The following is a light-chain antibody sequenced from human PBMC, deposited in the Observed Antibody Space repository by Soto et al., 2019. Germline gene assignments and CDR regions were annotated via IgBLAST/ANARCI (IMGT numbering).Light chain of an antibody. CDR1: SSDVGFYNY. J-gene: IGLJ2*01. Sequence: QSALTQPASVSGSPGQSITISCTGTSSDVGFYNYVSWYQQHPAKAPKLMIYDVSNRPSGVSNRFSGSKSGNTASLTISGLQAEDEADYYFNSYTSSSTVVFGGGTKLTVL. CDR3: NSYTSSSTVV. V-gene: IGLV2-14*03. CDR2: DVS.